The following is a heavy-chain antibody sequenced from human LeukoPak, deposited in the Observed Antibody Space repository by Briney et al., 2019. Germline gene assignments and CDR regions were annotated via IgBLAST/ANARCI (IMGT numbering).Heavy chain of an antibody. CDR2: INPNSGGT. V-gene: IGHV1-2*02. D-gene: IGHD6-13*01. CDR1: GGTFSSYA. J-gene: IGHJ4*02. CDR3: ARGSLYSSSWYGEDYFDY. Sequence: ASVKVSCKASGGTFSSYAISWVRQAPGQGLEWMGWINPNSGGTNYAQKFQGRVTMTRDTSISTAYMELSRLRSDDTAVYYCARGSLYSSSWYGEDYFDYWGQGTLVTVSS.